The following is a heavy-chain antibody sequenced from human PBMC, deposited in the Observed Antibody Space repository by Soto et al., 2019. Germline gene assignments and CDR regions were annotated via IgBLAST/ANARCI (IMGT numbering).Heavy chain of an antibody. J-gene: IGHJ6*02. CDR1: GGTFSSYA. CDR3: ARDIGAVAGPSYGMDV. V-gene: IGHV1-69*13. CDR2: IIPIFGTA. Sequence: ASVKVSCKASGGTFSSYAISWVRQAPGQGLEWMGGIIPIFGTANYAQKFQGRVTITADESTSTAYMELSSLRSEGTAVYYCARDIGAVAGPSYGMDVWGQGTTVXVSS. D-gene: IGHD6-19*01.